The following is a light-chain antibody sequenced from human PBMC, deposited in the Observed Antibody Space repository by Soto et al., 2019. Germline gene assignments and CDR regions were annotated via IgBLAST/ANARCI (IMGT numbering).Light chain of an antibody. J-gene: IGLJ1*01. CDR1: SSNTGAGYD. CDR2: RNT. Sequence: QSVLTQPPSVSGAPGQRFTISCTGSSSNTGAGYDVHWYQQLPETAPKLLIYRNTNRPSGVPDRFSGSKSGTSASLAITGLQAEDEADYYCQSYDGSLTAVYVFGTGTKVTVL. CDR3: QSYDGSLTAVYV. V-gene: IGLV1-40*01.